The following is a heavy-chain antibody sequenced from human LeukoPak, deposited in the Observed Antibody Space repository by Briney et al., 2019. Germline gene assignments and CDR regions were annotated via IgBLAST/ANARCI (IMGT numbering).Heavy chain of an antibody. J-gene: IGHJ4*02. D-gene: IGHD2-2*01. CDR2: MNPNSGNT. V-gene: IGHV1-8*01. CDR3: ATLNGYCSSTSCYPDYYFDY. CDR1: GYTFTRYD. Sequence: GASVKVSCKASGYTFTRYDINWVRQATGQGLEWMGWMNPNSGNTGYAQKFQGRVTMTRNTSISTAYMELSSLRSEDTAVYYCATLNGYCSSTSCYPDYYFDYWGRGTLVTVSS.